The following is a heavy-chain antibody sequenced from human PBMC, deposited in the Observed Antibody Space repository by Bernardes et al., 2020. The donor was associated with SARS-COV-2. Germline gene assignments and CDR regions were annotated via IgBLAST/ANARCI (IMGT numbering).Heavy chain of an antibody. CDR3: ARDRYDFWSGFNWFDP. J-gene: IGHJ5*02. Sequence: SETLSLTCTVSGDSVNRGFYYWGWLLQSPGKGLEWIGNVYYTGSTKYNPSLKSRVTISMDTSKNQFSLKLSSVTAADTAVYYCARDRYDFWSGFNWFDPWGQGTLVTVSS. D-gene: IGHD3-3*01. CDR1: GDSVNRGFYY. V-gene: IGHV4-61*01. CDR2: VYYTGST.